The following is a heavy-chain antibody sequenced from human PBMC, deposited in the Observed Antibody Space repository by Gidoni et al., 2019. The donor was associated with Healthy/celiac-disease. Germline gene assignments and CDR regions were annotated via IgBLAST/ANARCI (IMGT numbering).Heavy chain of an antibody. V-gene: IGHV3-30-3*01. CDR2: ISYDGRHT. J-gene: IGHJ4*02. CDR1: GFTFSSYA. D-gene: IGHD1-26*01. Sequence: QGQLVESGGGVVQPGRAMRRTCADSGFTFSSYAMHWVRQAPGQGLELVAVISYDGRHTSYADSVKGRFTISRDNSNNTLYLPMNSLRAEDTAVYYCARDGAWEWGQGTLVTVSS. CDR3: ARDGAWE.